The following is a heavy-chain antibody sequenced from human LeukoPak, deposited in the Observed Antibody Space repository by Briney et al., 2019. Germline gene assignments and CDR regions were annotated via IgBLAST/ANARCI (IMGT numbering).Heavy chain of an antibody. Sequence: ASLKVSCKASGYTFTSYGISWVRQAPGQGLEWMGWISAYNANTNYAQKLQGRVTMTTDTSTSTAYMELRSLRSDDTAVYYCARVGGYSGYHYFDYWGQGTLVTVSS. CDR3: ARVGGYSGYHYFDY. CDR1: GYTFTSYG. D-gene: IGHD5-12*01. J-gene: IGHJ4*02. CDR2: ISAYNANT. V-gene: IGHV1-18*04.